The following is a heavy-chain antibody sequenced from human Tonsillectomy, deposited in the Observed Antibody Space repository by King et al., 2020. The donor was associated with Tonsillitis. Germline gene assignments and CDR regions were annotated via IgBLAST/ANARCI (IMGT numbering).Heavy chain of an antibody. CDR2: IKQDGSEK. CDR1: GFTFGNYW. V-gene: IGHV3-7*01. D-gene: IGHD3-10*01. J-gene: IGHJ5*02. Sequence: QLVQSGGGLVQPGGSLRLSCAASGFTFGNYWMSWVRQAPGKGLEWVANIKQDGSEKYYVDSVKGRFTISRDNAKNSLYLQMNSLRAEDTAVYYCASAHAGRIQFWPSCLSMHNWFDPWGQGTLVTVSS. CDR3: ASAHAGRIQFWPSCLSMHNWFDP.